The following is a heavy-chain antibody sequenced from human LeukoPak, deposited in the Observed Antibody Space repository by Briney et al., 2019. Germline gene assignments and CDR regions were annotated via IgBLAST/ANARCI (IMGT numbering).Heavy chain of an antibody. CDR3: ARMQYSSWG. D-gene: IGHD6-6*01. Sequence: SQTLSLTCTVSGGSISSGSYYWSWIRQPAGKGLEWIGRIYTTGSINYNSSLKSRVTISVDTSKNQFSLKLSSVTAADTAVYYCARMQYSSWGWGQGTLVTVSS. CDR1: GGSISSGSYY. V-gene: IGHV4-61*02. J-gene: IGHJ4*02. CDR2: IYTTGSI.